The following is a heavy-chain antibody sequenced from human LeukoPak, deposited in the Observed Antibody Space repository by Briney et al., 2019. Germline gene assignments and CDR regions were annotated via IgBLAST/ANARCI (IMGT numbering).Heavy chain of an antibody. V-gene: IGHV3-74*01. CDR2: VKGDGRTT. D-gene: IGHD5-18*01. Sequence: GGSLRLSCAASGLTFSDFWMHWVRQTPGKGLVWVALVKGDGRTTIYADSVKVRFTISRDNAKNTLYLQMNSLRADDSGVYYCATGHSYGYDYWGQGVLVAVSS. J-gene: IGHJ4*02. CDR1: GLTFSDFW. CDR3: ATGHSYGYDY.